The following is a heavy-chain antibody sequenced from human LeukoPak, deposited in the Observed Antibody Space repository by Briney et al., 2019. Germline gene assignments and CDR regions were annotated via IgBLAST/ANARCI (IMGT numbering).Heavy chain of an antibody. CDR3: ARERGVARGVIRGKPYGMDV. Sequence: SETLSLTCAVYGGSFSGYYWSWIRQPPGKGLEWIGEINHSGSTNYNPSLKSRVTISVDTSKNQFSLKLSSVTAADTAVYYCARERGVARGVIRGKPYGMDVWGQGTPVTVSS. J-gene: IGHJ6*02. V-gene: IGHV4-34*01. D-gene: IGHD3-10*01. CDR2: INHSGST. CDR1: GGSFSGYY.